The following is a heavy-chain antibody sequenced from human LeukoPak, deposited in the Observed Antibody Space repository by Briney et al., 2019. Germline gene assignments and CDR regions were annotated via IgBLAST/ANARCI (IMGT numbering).Heavy chain of an antibody. J-gene: IGHJ4*02. D-gene: IGHD4-11*01. Sequence: SETLSLTCTVSGGSISSSSYYWGWIRQPPGKGLEWIGSIYYSGSTNYNPSLKSRVTISVDTSKNQFSLKLDSVTAADTAVYYCASTVILGRRGLVNCWGQGTLVTVSS. CDR3: ASTVILGRRGLVNC. CDR1: GGSISSSSYY. CDR2: IYYSGST. V-gene: IGHV4-39*07.